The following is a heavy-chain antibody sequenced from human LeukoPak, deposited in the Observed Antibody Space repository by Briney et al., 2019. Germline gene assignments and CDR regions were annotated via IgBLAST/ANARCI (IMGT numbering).Heavy chain of an antibody. CDR3: ASRSLRIAAARCFDN. J-gene: IGHJ4*02. CDR1: GYTSNSFF. V-gene: IGHV4-34*01. Sequence: SETLSFTCAVYGYTSNSFFWMWIPQAPGTEREGIGEIDHRGSATYNPALQSQLTISVDTSKNQFSLRLNSVTAADTGVYYCASRSLRIAAARCFDNWGQGTPVTVS. D-gene: IGHD6-13*01. CDR2: IDHRGSA.